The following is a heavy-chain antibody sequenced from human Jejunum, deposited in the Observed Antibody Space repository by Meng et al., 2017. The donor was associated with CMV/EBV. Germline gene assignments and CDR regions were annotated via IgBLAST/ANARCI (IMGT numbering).Heavy chain of an antibody. J-gene: IGHJ4*02. CDR3: AREQPVSGSRGFDY. Sequence: GFTFSDSGMHWVRPAPGKGLEWVAFFRYDISNYSYADSVKGRFIISRDNSKNTVYLQMTSLRTDDTAVYYCAREQPVSGSRGFDYWGQGTRVTVSS. D-gene: IGHD6-19*01. V-gene: IGHV3-30*02. CDR1: GFTFSDSG. CDR2: FRYDISNY.